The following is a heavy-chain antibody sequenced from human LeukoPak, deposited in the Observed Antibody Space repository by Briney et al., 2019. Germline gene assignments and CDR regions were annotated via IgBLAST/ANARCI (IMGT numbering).Heavy chain of an antibody. CDR2: INHSGST. CDR3: ARLRNNWNPDY. V-gene: IGHV4-34*01. CDR1: GGSFSGYY. Sequence: SETLSLTCAVYGGSFSGYYWSWIRQPPGKGLEWIGEINHSGSTNYNPSLKSRVTISVDTSKNQFSLKLSSVTAADTAVYYCARLRNNWNPDYWGQGTLVTVSS. D-gene: IGHD1-20*01. J-gene: IGHJ4*02.